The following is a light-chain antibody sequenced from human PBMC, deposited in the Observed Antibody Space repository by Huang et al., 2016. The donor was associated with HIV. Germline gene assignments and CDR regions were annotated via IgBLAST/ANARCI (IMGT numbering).Light chain of an antibody. Sequence: ETVLTQSPGTLSLSPGERATLSCRASQSVGIYLAGYQQKPGPAPRLLIYGASSRVTGIPDRFRGGGSGTDFTLSISRLEPEDFAVYYCQQYERPPDTFGPGTKVNIK. CDR3: QQYERPPDT. CDR1: QSVGIY. CDR2: GAS. V-gene: IGKV3-20*01. J-gene: IGKJ3*01.